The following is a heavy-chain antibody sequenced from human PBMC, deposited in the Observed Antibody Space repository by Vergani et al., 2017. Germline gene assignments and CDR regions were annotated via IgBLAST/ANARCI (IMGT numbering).Heavy chain of an antibody. J-gene: IGHJ4*02. CDR3: VRDRGLCAGGRCYTEAWDY. CDR2: ISFDGTNE. D-gene: IGHD2-2*02. CDR1: GFALNRHA. Sequence: QVQLVESGGGVVQPGTSVRLSCVVSGFALNRHAMYWVRQAPGKGLEWVVGISFDGTNEYYPDLVKGRFTISRDIAKNTLYLQVRSLRLEDTGVYHCVRDRGLCAGGRCYTEAWDYWGQGTPVTVSS. V-gene: IGHV3-30-3*01.